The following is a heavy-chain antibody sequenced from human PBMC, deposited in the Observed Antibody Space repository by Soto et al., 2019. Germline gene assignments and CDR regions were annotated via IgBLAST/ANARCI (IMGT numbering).Heavy chain of an antibody. CDR1: GYSFTSYW. CDR2: IYPGDSDT. J-gene: IGHJ6*02. CDR3: ARELGSHEYYGMDV. D-gene: IGHD2-15*01. V-gene: IGHV5-51*01. Sequence: GESPKIYCKCSGYSFTSYWIGWVRPTPGKGLEWMGVIYPGDSDTRYSPSFQGQVTISADKSNSTAYLKWSSLKASDTAMYYCARELGSHEYYGMDVWGQGTTVTVSS.